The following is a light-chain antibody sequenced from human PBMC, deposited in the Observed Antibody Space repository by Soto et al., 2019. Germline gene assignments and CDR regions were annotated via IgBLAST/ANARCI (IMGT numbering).Light chain of an antibody. Sequence: DIQMTQSPSTQSAYVGDRVTITCRASQIINSWLAWYQQKPGRAPKLLIYKASSLESGVPSRFSGSGSGTEFTLTISSLQPDDFATYYCQQYNGYSQTFGQGTKVDIK. CDR1: QIINSW. CDR3: QQYNGYSQT. J-gene: IGKJ1*01. CDR2: KAS. V-gene: IGKV1-5*03.